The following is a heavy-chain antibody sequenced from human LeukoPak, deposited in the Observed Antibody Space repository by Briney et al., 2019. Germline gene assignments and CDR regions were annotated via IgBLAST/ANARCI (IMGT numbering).Heavy chain of an antibody. CDR1: GYTFTGYY. J-gene: IGHJ4*02. Sequence: ASVKVSCKASGYTFTGYYMHWVRQAPGQGLEWMGWINPNSGGTNYAQKFQGRVTITADGSTSTAYMELSSLRSEDTAVYYCARLGVVVAATTDYWGQGTLVTVSP. CDR3: ARLGVVVAATTDY. V-gene: IGHV1-2*02. D-gene: IGHD2-15*01. CDR2: INPNSGGT.